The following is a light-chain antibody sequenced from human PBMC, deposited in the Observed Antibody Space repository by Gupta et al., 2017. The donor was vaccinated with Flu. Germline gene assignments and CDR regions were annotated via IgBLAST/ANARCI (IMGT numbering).Light chain of an antibody. CDR3: SSYAGSNNYV. CDR2: EVT. V-gene: IGLV2-8*01. CDR1: SSDVGGYNY. Sequence: SVAISCTGTSSDVGGYNYVSWYQQYPGKAPKLMIYEVTRRPAGVPDRFSGSKSGNTASLIVSGLQAEDEADYYCSSYAGSNNYVFGTGTKVTVL. J-gene: IGLJ1*01.